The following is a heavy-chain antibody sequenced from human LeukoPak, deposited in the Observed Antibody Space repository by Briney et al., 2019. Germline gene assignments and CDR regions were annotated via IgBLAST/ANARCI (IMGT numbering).Heavy chain of an antibody. J-gene: IGHJ4*02. V-gene: IGHV3-7*01. CDR1: GFIFSNYW. Sequence: GGSLRLSCATSGFIFSNYWMSWVRQAPGKGLEWVANIKQDGSETYYVDSVKGRFTISRDDAKNSLYLQMNSLRAEDTAVYYCAVNREHYFDYWGQGTLVTVSS. CDR2: IKQDGSET. CDR3: AVNREHYFDY. D-gene: IGHD1-14*01.